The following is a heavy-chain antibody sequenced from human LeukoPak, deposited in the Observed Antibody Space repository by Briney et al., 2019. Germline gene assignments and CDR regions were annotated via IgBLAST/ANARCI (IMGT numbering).Heavy chain of an antibody. CDR3: ARDEYDFWSGYPFDY. CDR2: ISSSSSYI. V-gene: IGHV3-21*01. D-gene: IGHD3-3*01. J-gene: IGHJ4*02. Sequence: GGSLRLSCAASGFTFSSYSMHWVRQAPGKGLEWVASISSSSSYIYYADSVKGRFTISRDNAKNSLYLQMNSLRAEDTAVYYCARDEYDFWSGYPFDYWGQGTLVTVSS. CDR1: GFTFSSYS.